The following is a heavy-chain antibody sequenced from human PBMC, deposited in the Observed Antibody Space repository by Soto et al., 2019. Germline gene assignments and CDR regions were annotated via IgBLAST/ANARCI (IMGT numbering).Heavy chain of an antibody. CDR1: GDSISSGDYY. CDR2: IYYSGST. V-gene: IGHV4-30-4*01. J-gene: IGHJ4*02. CDR3: ARVPNYYDTSVHVY. D-gene: IGHD3-22*01. Sequence: SETLSLTCTVSGDSISSGDYYWTWFRQSPGKGPEWIGYIYYSGSTHYNPSLKSRLTMSVDTSKSQFSLKLSSVTAADTAVYYCARVPNYYDTSVHVYWGQGTLVTVSS.